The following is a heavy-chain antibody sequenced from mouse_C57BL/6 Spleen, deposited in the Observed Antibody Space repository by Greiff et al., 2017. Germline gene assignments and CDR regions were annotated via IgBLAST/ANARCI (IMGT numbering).Heavy chain of an antibody. CDR2: IWSDGST. Sequence: VQVVESGPGLVAPSQSLSITCTVSGFSLTSYGVHWVRQPPGKGLEWLVVIWSDGSTTYNSALKSRLSISKDNSKSQVFLKMNSLQTDDTAMYYCARHDGYDVGYAMDYWGQGTSVTVSS. J-gene: IGHJ4*01. CDR3: ARHDGYDVGYAMDY. V-gene: IGHV2-6-1*01. CDR1: GFSLTSYG. D-gene: IGHD2-2*01.